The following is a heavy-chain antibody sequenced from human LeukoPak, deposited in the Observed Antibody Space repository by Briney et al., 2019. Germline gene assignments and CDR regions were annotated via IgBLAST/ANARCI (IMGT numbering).Heavy chain of an antibody. CDR1: GGSFSGYY. V-gene: IGHV4-34*01. CDR3: ARHMTAAADY. J-gene: IGHJ4*02. Sequence: SETLSLTCAVYGGSFSGYYWSWIRQPPGKGLEWIGEINHSGSTNYNPSLKSRVTISVDTSKNQFSLKLSSVTAADTAVYYCARHMTAAADYWGQGTLVTASS. D-gene: IGHD2-2*01. CDR2: INHSGST.